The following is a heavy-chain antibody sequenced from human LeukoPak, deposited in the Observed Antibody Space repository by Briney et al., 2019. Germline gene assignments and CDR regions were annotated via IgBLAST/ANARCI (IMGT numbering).Heavy chain of an antibody. Sequence: ASVKVSCKASGYTFTSYGISWVRQAPGQGLEWMGWISAYNGNTNYAQKFQGRVTMTTDTSTSTVYMELRSLRPDDTALYYCARVPSGRRTYYYDSSGYQFYYWDQGTLVTVSS. CDR2: ISAYNGNT. D-gene: IGHD3-22*01. V-gene: IGHV1-18*01. J-gene: IGHJ4*02. CDR3: ARVPSGRRTYYYDSSGYQFYY. CDR1: GYTFTSYG.